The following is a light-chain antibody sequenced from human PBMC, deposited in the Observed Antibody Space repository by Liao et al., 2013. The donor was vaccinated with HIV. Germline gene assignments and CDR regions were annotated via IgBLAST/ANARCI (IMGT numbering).Light chain of an antibody. CDR2: YDK. CDR3: QVWDGDFAV. J-gene: IGLJ2*01. Sequence: SYELTQPPSVSVAPGKTARITCGGNNSGSKSVHWYQQKPGQAPVLVIYYDKDRPSGIPERFSGSNSGNTATLTITRVEAGDEADYYCQVWDGDFAVFGGGTKLTVL. CDR1: NSGSKS. V-gene: IGLV3-21*04.